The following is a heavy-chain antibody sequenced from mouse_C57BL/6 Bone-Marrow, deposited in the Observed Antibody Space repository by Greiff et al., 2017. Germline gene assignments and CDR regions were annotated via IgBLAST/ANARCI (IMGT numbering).Heavy chain of an antibody. D-gene: IGHD1-1*01. CDR3: AREFTTVVATGAMDY. CDR1: GYTFTDYY. Sequence: EVQLQQSGPELVKPGASVKISCKASGYTFTDYYMNWVKQSHGKSLEWIGDINPNNGGTSYNQKFKGKATLTVDKSSSTAYMELRSLTSEDSAVYYCAREFTTVVATGAMDYWGQGTSVTVSS. CDR2: INPNNGGT. J-gene: IGHJ4*01. V-gene: IGHV1-26*01.